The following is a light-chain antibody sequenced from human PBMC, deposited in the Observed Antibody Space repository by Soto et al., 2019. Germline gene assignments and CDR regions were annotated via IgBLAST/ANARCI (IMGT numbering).Light chain of an antibody. CDR1: QSVSSSY. J-gene: IGKJ5*01. V-gene: IGKV3-20*01. CDR2: DAS. CDR3: QHYGSSPGT. Sequence: EIVLTQSPGTLSLSPGERATISCRASQSVSSSYLAWYQQKPGQAPRLLIYDASSRATGIPDRFSGSGSGTDFTLTISRLEPEDFAVFYCQHYGSSPGTFGQGTRLEIK.